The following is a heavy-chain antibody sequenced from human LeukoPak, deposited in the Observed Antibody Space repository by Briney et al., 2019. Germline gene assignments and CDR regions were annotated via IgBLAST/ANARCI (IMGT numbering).Heavy chain of an antibody. CDR2: IIPIFGTA. Sequence: ASVKVSCKASGGTFSSYAISWVRQAPGQGLEWMGGIIPIFGTANYAQKLQGRVTMTTDTSTSTAYMELRSLRSDDTAVYYCARALRYSGSYLVYWGQGTLVTVSS. V-gene: IGHV1-69*05. CDR3: ARALRYSGSYLVY. CDR1: GGTFSSYA. J-gene: IGHJ4*02. D-gene: IGHD1-26*01.